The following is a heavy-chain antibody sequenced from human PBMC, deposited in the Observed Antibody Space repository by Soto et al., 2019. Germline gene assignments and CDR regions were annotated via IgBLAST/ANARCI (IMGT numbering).Heavy chain of an antibody. CDR3: AKDHEQQLAYGMAV. CDR1: GFTFDDYA. CDR2: ISWHSGSI. J-gene: IGHJ6*02. D-gene: IGHD6-13*01. Sequence: EVQLVESGGGLVQPGRSLRLSCAASGFTFDDYAMHWVRQAPGKGLEWVSGISWHSGSIGYADSVKGRFTISRDNAKNSLYLQMNSLIADDTALYYCAKDHEQQLAYGMAVWGQGTTVTVSS. V-gene: IGHV3-9*01.